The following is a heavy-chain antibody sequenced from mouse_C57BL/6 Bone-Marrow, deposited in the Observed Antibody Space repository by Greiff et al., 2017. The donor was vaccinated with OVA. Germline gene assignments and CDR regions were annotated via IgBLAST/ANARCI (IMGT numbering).Heavy chain of an antibody. V-gene: IGHV1-22*01. D-gene: IGHD2-4*01. J-gene: IGHJ2*01. Sequence: EVQLQQSGPELVKPGASVKMSCKASGYTFTDYNMHWVKQSHGKSLEWIGYINPNNGGTSYNQKFKGKATLTVNKSSSTAYMELRSLTSEDSAVYYCARKAYDYDVFDYWGQGTTLTVSS. CDR3: ARKAYDYDVFDY. CDR1: GYTFTDYN. CDR2: INPNNGGT.